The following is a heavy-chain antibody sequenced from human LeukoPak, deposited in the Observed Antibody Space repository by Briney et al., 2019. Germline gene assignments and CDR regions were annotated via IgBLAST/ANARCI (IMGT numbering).Heavy chain of an antibody. CDR3: ARVARYGDYIGGSDY. J-gene: IGHJ4*02. V-gene: IGHV3-11*04. CDR1: GFIFSDYY. Sequence: PGGSLRLSCAASGFIFSDYYMTWIRQAPGKGLEWVSYVTSSGGHMYYADSAKGRFTISRDNAKNSLDLQMNSLRAEDTAVYYCARVARYGDYIGGSDYWGQGTLVIVSS. CDR2: VTSSGGHM. D-gene: IGHD4-17*01.